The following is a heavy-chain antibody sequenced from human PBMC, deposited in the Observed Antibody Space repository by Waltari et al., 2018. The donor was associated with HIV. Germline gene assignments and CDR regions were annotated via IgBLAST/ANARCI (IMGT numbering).Heavy chain of an antibody. CDR1: GFNFRNFD. V-gene: IGHV3-48*03. CDR2: IRRGSAAI. Sequence: EVQLVESGGGLVQPGGSLRLSCSASGFNFRNFDMNWVRQAPGKRLEWLSDIRRGSAAIYQADSVKGRFTISRDNAKNSLYLQMDSLRGEDTAVYYCARDSNTTARRSGMDLWGQGTTVTVSS. D-gene: IGHD6-6*01. J-gene: IGHJ6*02. CDR3: ARDSNTTARRSGMDL.